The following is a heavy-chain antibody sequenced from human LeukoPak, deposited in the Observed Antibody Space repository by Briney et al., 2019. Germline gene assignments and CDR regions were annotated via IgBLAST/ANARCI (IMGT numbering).Heavy chain of an antibody. CDR3: ARDVGIAAAGTRWFDP. CDR1: GGTFSSYA. J-gene: IGHJ5*02. CDR2: IIPIFGTA. D-gene: IGHD6-13*01. Sequence: SVKVSCKASGGTFSSYAISWVRQSPGQGLEWMGGIIPIFGTANYAQKFQGRVTITTDESTSTAYMELSSLRSEDTAVYYCARDVGIAAAGTRWFDPWGQGTLVTVSS. V-gene: IGHV1-69*05.